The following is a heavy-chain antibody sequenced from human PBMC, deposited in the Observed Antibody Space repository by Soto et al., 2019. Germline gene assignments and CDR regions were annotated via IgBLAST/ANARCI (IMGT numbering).Heavy chain of an antibody. CDR3: VRLIGNSWLDF. CDR2: TYYRSKWYN. V-gene: IGHV6-1*01. Sequence: SQTLSLTCAISGDSVSSSSVTWNWIRQSPSRGLEWLGRTYYRSKWYNDYAESVKSRITINPDTSKNQFSLHLNSVTPEDTAVYYCVRLIGNSWLDFWGQGTLVTGSS. D-gene: IGHD1-26*01. CDR1: GDSVSSSSVT. J-gene: IGHJ5*01.